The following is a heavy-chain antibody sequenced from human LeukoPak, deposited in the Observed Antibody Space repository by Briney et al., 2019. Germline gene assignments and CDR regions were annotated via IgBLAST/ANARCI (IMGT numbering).Heavy chain of an antibody. V-gene: IGHV4-30-2*01. CDR3: ARGYSSSSGSSPFDY. CDR1: GGSISSGGYY. CDR2: IYHSGST. D-gene: IGHD6-6*01. J-gene: IGHJ4*02. Sequence: SQTLSLTCTVSGGSISSGGYYWSWIRQPPGKGLEWIGYIYHSGSTYYNPSLKSRVTISVDRSKNQFSLKLSSVTAADTAVYYCARGYSSSSGSSPFDYWGQGTLVTVSS.